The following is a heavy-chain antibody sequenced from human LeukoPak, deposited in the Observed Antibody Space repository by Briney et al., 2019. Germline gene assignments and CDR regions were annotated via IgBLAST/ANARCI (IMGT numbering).Heavy chain of an antibody. D-gene: IGHD3-22*01. J-gene: IGHJ4*02. CDR3: ARSRQEYYYDSSGYLY. CDR1: GFTFSSYA. V-gene: IGHV4-59*01. CDR2: IYYSGST. Sequence: KSGGSLRLSCAASGFTFSSYAMSWIRQPPGKGLEWIGYIYYSGSTNYNPSLKSRVTISVDTSKNQFSLKLSSVTAADTAVYYCARSRQEYYYDSSGYLYWGQGTLVTVSS.